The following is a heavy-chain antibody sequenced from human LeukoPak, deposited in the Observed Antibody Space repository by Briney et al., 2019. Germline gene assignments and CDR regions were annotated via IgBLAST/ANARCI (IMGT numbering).Heavy chain of an antibody. CDR2: TSGSGGST. Sequence: PGGSLRLSCAASGFTFSSYAMSWVRQAPGKGLEWVSATSGSGGSTYYADSVKGRFTISRDKSKNTLYLQMNSLRAEDTAVYYCAKVDGYYYDSTGYPLDYWGQGTLVTVSS. CDR3: AKVDGYYYDSTGYPLDY. CDR1: GFTFSSYA. V-gene: IGHV3-23*01. D-gene: IGHD3-22*01. J-gene: IGHJ4*02.